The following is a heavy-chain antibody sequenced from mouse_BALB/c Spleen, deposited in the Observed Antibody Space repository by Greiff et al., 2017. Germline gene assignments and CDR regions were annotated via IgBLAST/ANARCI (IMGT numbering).Heavy chain of an antibody. V-gene: IGHV5-12-2*01. J-gene: IGHJ1*01. D-gene: IGHD2-4*01. CDR2: ISNGGGST. Sequence: EVMLVESGGGLVQPGGSLKLSCAASGFTFSSYTMSWVRQTPEKRLEWVAYISNGGGSTYYPDTVKGRFTISRDNAKNTLYLQMSSLKSEDTAMYYCAKPYYDYDGYFDVWGAGTTVTVSS. CDR3: AKPYYDYDGYFDV. CDR1: GFTFSSYT.